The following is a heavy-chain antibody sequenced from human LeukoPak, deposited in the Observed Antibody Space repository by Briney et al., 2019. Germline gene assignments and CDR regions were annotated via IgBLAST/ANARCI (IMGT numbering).Heavy chain of an antibody. CDR3: AREALGVAVAGTIYYYYGMDV. D-gene: IGHD6-19*01. CDR2: INPSGGST. Sequence: ASVKVSCKASGYTFTGYYMHWVRQAPGQGLEWMGIINPSGGSTSYVQKFQGRVTMTRDTSTSTVYMELSSLRSEDTAVYYCAREALGVAVAGTIYYYYGMDVWGQGTTVTVSS. V-gene: IGHV1-46*01. CDR1: GYTFTGYY. J-gene: IGHJ6*02.